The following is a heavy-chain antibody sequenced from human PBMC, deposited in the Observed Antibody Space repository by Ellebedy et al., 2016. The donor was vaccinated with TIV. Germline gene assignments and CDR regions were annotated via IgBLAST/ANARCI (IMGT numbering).Heavy chain of an antibody. CDR3: ARQNGVYNWKSVD. CDR2: IIPIFGTP. CDR1: GGTFPFSPYG. D-gene: IGHD1-20*01. V-gene: IGHV1-69*13. Sequence: SVKVSCKASGGTFPFSPYGFTWVRQAPGQGLEWMGGIIPIFGTPSYAQKFQGRVTIAADESTSTAFMELSSLKSDDTAVYYCARQNGVYNWKSVDWGQGTLVTVSS. J-gene: IGHJ4*02.